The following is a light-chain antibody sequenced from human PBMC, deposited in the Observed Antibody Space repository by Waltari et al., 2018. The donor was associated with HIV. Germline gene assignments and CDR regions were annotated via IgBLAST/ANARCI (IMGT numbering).Light chain of an antibody. CDR3: QSADSSGTYPDV. J-gene: IGLJ1*01. Sequence: SYELTPPPSASVSPGQTARITCSGAALPKPYAYWYKQSPGQAPGYMKYKDNERPSGMPERFSGSSAGTTVTWTIGGVQTEDEADDYCQSADSSGTYPDVFGTGTKVTVL. CDR1: ALPKPY. V-gene: IGLV3-25*03. CDR2: KDN.